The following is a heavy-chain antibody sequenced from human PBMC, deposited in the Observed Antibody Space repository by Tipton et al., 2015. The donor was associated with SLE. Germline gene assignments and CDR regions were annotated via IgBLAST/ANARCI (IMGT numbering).Heavy chain of an antibody. Sequence: SLRLSCEASGLTFSSYSMHWVRQAPGKGLEWVALISYDGSNKYYADSVKGRFTISRDNSKNTLYLQMNSLRAEDTAVYHCAAELERQCFDYWGQGTLVTVSS. V-gene: IGHV3-30*03. D-gene: IGHD1-1*01. J-gene: IGHJ4*02. CDR2: ISYDGSNK. CDR1: GLTFSSYS. CDR3: AAELERQCFDY.